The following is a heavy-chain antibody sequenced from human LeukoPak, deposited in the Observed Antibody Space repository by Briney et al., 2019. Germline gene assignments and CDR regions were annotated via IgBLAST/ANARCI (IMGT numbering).Heavy chain of an antibody. CDR2: ISSSGSTI. J-gene: IGHJ6*02. CDR3: ARGTLQTYYYGMDV. CDR1: GFTFSDYY. V-gene: IGHV3-11*01. Sequence: PGGSLRLSCAASGFTFSDYYMSWIRQAPGKGLEWVSYISSSGSTIYYADSVKGRFTISRDNAKNSLYLQMNSLRAEDTTVYYCARGTLQTYYYGMDVWGQGTTVTVSS. D-gene: IGHD4-11*01.